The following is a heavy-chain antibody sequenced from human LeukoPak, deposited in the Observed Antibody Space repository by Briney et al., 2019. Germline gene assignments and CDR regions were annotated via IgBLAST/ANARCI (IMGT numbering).Heavy chain of an antibody. D-gene: IGHD1-26*01. CDR2: IYHSGRT. V-gene: IGHV4-4*02. J-gene: IGHJ5*02. CDR1: GGSISSPNW. CDR3: ARVGHNWFDP. Sequence: SETLSLTCAVSGGSISSPNWWTWVRQPPGKGLEWIGEIYHSGRTNSNPSLESRVIVSVDKSKNQFSLKLTSVTAADTAVYYCARVGHNWFDPWGQGTLVTVSS.